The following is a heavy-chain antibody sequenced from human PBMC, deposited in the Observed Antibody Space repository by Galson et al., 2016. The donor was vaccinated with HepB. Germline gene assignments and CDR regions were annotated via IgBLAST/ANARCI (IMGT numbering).Heavy chain of an antibody. V-gene: IGHV2-5*04. CDR1: GFSLTTSGVS. J-gene: IGHJ6*03. D-gene: IGHD6-13*01. Sequence: ALVKPTQTLTLTCTFSGFSLTTSGVSVGWIRQPPGKALEWLALIYWDDDNRYSPSLNTRLTITKDTSKNQVVLTVTNMDPVDTGTYYCVYNSPRQQLAPNNYQYYYMDVWGKGTTVTVSS. CDR2: IYWDDDN. CDR3: VYNSPRQQLAPNNYQYYYMDV.